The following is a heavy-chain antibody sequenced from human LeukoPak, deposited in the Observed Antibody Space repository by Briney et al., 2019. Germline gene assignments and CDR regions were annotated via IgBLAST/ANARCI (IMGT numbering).Heavy chain of an antibody. Sequence: PGRSLRLSCSASGFTFSSYSMHWVRQAPGKGLEWVAVISYDGNNKYDADSVKGRFTISRDNSKNTLYLQMNSLRAEDTAVYYCARPGVGSDFWGQGALVTVSS. CDR2: ISYDGNNK. J-gene: IGHJ4*02. CDR1: GFTFSSYS. D-gene: IGHD6-25*01. CDR3: ARPGVGSDF. V-gene: IGHV3-30-3*01.